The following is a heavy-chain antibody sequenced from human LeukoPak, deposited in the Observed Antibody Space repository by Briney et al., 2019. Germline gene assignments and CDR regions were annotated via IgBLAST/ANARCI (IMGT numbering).Heavy chain of an antibody. CDR2: ISGSGGST. D-gene: IGHD2-21*01. V-gene: IGHV3-23*01. CDR3: AKSVIHIAWHGY. Sequence: GGSLRLSCAASGFTFSSYAMSWVRQAPGKGLKWVIAISGSGGSTYLADSVKGRFTISRDNSKNTLYLQMNSLRAEDTAVYYCAKSVIHIAWHGYWGQGTLVTVSS. CDR1: GFTFSSYA. J-gene: IGHJ4*02.